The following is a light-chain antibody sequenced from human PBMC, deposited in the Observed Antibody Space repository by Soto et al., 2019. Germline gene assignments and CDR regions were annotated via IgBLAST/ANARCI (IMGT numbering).Light chain of an antibody. Sequence: EIVMTQSPATPSVAPGERATLSCRASQSVYTTLAWYQQKPGQAPRLLIYGASTRATGIPARFSGTGSATEFTLTISSLQSEDSAVYYCQQYSKWPLTFGGGTKVEI. J-gene: IGKJ4*01. CDR3: QQYSKWPLT. CDR2: GAS. V-gene: IGKV3-15*01. CDR1: QSVYTT.